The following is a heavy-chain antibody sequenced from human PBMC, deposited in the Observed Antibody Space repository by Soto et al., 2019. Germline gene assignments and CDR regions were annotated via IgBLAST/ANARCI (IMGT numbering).Heavy chain of an antibody. V-gene: IGHV1-69*01. Sequence: QVQLVQSGAEVKKPGSSVKVSCKASGGTFSSYAISWVRQAPGQGLEWMGGIIPIFGTANYAQKIQGRVTINADESTSTAYMELSSLRSEDTAVYYCARVGYCSSTGCYTSYYYYGMDVWGQGTTVTVSS. J-gene: IGHJ6*02. CDR1: GGTFSSYA. D-gene: IGHD2-2*02. CDR3: ARVGYCSSTGCYTSYYYYGMDV. CDR2: IIPIFGTA.